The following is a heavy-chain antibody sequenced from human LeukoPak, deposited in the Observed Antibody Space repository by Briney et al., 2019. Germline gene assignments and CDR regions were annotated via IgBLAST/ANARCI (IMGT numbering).Heavy chain of an antibody. CDR1: GFTFSSYG. D-gene: IGHD6-13*01. Sequence: GGSLRLSCAASGFTFSSYGMHWVRQAPGKGLEWVSYISSSSTIYYADSVKGRFTISRDNAKNSLYLQMNSLRAEDTAVYYCARCASSWYCLVDYWGQGTLVTVSS. CDR3: ARCASSWYCLVDY. CDR2: ISSSSTI. J-gene: IGHJ4*02. V-gene: IGHV3-48*01.